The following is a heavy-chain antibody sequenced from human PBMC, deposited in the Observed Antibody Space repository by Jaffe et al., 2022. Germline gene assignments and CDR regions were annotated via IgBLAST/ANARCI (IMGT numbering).Heavy chain of an antibody. CDR3: ARAGIVVGRLFDY. CDR1: GYSISSGYY. D-gene: IGHD2-21*01. J-gene: IGHJ4*02. Sequence: QVQLQESGPGLVKPSETLSLTCAVSGYSISSGYYWGWIRQPPGKGLEWIGSIYHSGSTYYNPSLKSRVTISVDTSKNQFSLKLSSVTAADTAVYYCARAGIVVGRLFDYWGQGTLVTVSS. CDR2: IYHSGST. V-gene: IGHV4-38-2*01.